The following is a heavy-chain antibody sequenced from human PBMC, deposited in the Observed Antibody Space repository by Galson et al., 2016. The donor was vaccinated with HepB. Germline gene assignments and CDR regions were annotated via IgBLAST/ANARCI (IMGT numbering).Heavy chain of an antibody. J-gene: IGHJ6*04. D-gene: IGHD3-9*01. CDR2: INSDGNNT. CDR3: TRVETPRYHHYYRGMDV. CDR1: GFTFTSYW. V-gene: IGHV3-74*03. Sequence: SLRLSCAASGFTFTSYWMHWVRQAPGGGLVWVSRINSDGNNTTYADSVRGRFTISRDNAKNTLYLEMNSLRAEDTAVYYCTRVETPRYHHYYRGMDVWGKGTTVTVSS.